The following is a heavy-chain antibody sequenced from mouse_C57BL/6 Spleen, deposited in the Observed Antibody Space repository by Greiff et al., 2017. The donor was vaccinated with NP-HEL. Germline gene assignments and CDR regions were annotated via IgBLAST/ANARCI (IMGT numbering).Heavy chain of an antibody. CDR2: IRNKANNHAT. D-gene: IGHD1-1*01. CDR3: TPLALLSSGFAY. V-gene: IGHV6-6*01. Sequence: DVQLVESGGGLVQPGGSMKLSCAASGFTFSDAWMDWVRQSPEKGLEWVAEIRNKANNHATYYAESVKGRFTISRDDSKSSVYLHMNSLRAEDTGIYYCTPLALLSSGFAYWGQGTLVTVSA. CDR1: GFTFSDAW. J-gene: IGHJ3*01.